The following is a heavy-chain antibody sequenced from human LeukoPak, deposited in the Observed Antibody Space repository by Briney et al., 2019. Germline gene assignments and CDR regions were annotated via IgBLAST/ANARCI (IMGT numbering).Heavy chain of an antibody. CDR2: IKEDGSQI. V-gene: IGHV3-7*01. Sequence: GGSLRLSCVASGFTLRDYWMTWVRQAPGKGLEWVANIKEDGSQINHVDSVKGRFTISRDNAKNSLYLQMNSLRVEDTAVYYCAKHKIAWRTFDCWGQGTLVTVSS. D-gene: IGHD1/OR15-1a*01. CDR1: GFTLRDYW. J-gene: IGHJ4*02. CDR3: AKHKIAWRTFDC.